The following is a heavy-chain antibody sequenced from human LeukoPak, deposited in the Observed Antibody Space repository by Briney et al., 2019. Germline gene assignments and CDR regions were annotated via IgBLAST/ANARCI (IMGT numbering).Heavy chain of an antibody. J-gene: IGHJ4*02. CDR1: GFTVSSNY. Sequence: GGPLRLSCAVSGFTVSSNYMSWVRQAPGKGLGWVSAIYNGGTTYYTDSVKGRFTISRDNSKNTLYLKLNSLRAEDTAVYYCSRDGVDTSGDFSPFDYWGQGTLVTVSS. D-gene: IGHD3-22*01. CDR2: IYNGGTT. V-gene: IGHV3-53*01. CDR3: SRDGVDTSGDFSPFDY.